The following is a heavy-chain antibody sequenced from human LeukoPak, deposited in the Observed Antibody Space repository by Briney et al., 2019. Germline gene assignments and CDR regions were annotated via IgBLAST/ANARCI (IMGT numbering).Heavy chain of an antibody. J-gene: IGHJ3*02. CDR1: GFTFSSYW. D-gene: IGHD2-21*01. CDR3: AREFRLWKTFDM. CDR2: INTDGSTT. V-gene: IGHV3-74*01. Sequence: GGSLRLSCAASGFTFSSYWMNWVRQAPGKGLVWVSHINTDGSTTTYANSVKGRFTISRDNAKNTLYLQMNSLRAEDTAVYYCAREFRLWKTFDMWGQGTMVTVSS.